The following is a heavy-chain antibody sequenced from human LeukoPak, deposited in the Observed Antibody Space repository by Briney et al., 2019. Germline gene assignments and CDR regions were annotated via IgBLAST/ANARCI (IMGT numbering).Heavy chain of an antibody. CDR1: AYTFTSYG. Sequence: ASVKVSCKASAYTFTSYGISWVRQAPGQGLEWMGWINTNTGNPTYAQGFTGRFVFSLDTSVSTAYLQISSLKAEDTAVYYCAREWEPEGIAAALIWGQGTMVTVSS. D-gene: IGHD6-13*01. CDR3: AREWEPEGIAAALI. V-gene: IGHV7-4-1*02. CDR2: INTNTGNP. J-gene: IGHJ3*02.